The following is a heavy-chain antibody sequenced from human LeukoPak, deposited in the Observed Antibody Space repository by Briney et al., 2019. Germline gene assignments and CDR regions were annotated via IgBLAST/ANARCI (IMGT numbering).Heavy chain of an antibody. Sequence: GGYMRLSCAASGFTFDDYTMSWVRQAPGKGLEWVSAISGSGGSTYYADSVKGRFTISRDNSKNTLYLQMNSLRAEDTAVYYCANLDYYDYVWGSYRDAFDIWGQGTMVTVSS. V-gene: IGHV3-23*01. J-gene: IGHJ3*02. CDR2: ISGSGGST. CDR3: ANLDYYDYVWGSYRDAFDI. D-gene: IGHD3-16*02. CDR1: GFTFDDYT.